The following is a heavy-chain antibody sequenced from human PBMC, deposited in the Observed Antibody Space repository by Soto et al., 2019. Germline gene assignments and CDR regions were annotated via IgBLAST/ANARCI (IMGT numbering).Heavy chain of an antibody. CDR3: ARDVPLNYYDCTFYYYVLDV. CDR1: GGTFGSHA. J-gene: IGHJ6*02. Sequence: SVKVSCKASGGTFGSHAISWVRQAPGQGLEWMGGIIPFFKATNYAQKFQGRVTITADDSTSTAYMDLYSLRSEDTAVYYCARDVPLNYYDCTFYYYVLDVWGQGTTVTVSS. D-gene: IGHD3-16*01. CDR2: IIPFFKAT. V-gene: IGHV1-69*13.